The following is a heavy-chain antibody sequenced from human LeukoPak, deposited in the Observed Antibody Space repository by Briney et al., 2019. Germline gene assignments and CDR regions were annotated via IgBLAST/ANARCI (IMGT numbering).Heavy chain of an antibody. CDR2: MNPNSGNT. CDR3: ARDSRYCSGGSCYSMVYY. V-gene: IGHV1-8*01. Sequence: ASVKVSCKASGYTFTSYDINWVRQATGQGLEWMGWMNPNSGNTGYAQKFQGRVTMTRNTSISTAYMELSSLRSEDTAVYYCARDSRYCSGGSCYSMVYYWGQGTLVTVSS. D-gene: IGHD2-15*01. J-gene: IGHJ4*02. CDR1: GYTFTSYD.